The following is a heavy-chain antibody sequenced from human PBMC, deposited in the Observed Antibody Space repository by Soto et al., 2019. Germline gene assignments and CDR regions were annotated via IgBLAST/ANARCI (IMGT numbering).Heavy chain of an antibody. CDR3: ATNRGYDFYYFDS. V-gene: IGHV4-39*01. CDR1: GDSITRDNHY. CDR2: ILHSGNT. J-gene: IGHJ4*02. Sequence: SETLSLTCTVSGDSITRDNHYWGWTRQSPGKGLEWIGNILHSGNTNYNPSLESRITMSVDLSKNQFSLKLNSVTAADTAVYYCATNRGYDFYYFDSWGQGALVTVSS. D-gene: IGHD5-12*01.